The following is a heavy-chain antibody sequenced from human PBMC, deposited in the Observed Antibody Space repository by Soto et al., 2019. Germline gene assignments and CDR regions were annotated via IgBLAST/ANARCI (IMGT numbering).Heavy chain of an antibody. V-gene: IGHV1-18*04. CDR1: GYTFTSYY. Sequence: AASVKVSCKASGYTFTSYYMHWVRQAPGQGLDWMGWISAYNGNTNYAQKLQGRVTMTTDTSTSTAYMELRSLRSDDTAVYYCARDLAPPDYYDSSGYAFDIWGQGTMVTVSS. CDR2: ISAYNGNT. CDR3: ARDLAPPDYYDSSGYAFDI. D-gene: IGHD3-22*01. J-gene: IGHJ3*02.